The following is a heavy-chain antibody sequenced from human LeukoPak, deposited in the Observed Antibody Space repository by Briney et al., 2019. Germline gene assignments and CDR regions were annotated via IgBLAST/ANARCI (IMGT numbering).Heavy chain of an antibody. CDR2: IYYSGST. CDR3: ATTLRYFDWSLDY. D-gene: IGHD3-9*01. V-gene: IGHV4-59*08. J-gene: IGHJ4*02. Sequence: SETLPLTFTVSGGSISSYYWSWIRQPPGKGLEWIGYIYYSGSTNYNPSLKSRVTISVDTSKNQFSLKLSSVTAADTAVYYCATTLRYFDWSLDYWGQGTLVTVSS. CDR1: GGSISSYY.